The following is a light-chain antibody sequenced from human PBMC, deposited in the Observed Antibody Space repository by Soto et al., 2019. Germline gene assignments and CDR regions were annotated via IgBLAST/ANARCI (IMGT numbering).Light chain of an antibody. CDR3: QQYNSYS. V-gene: IGKV1-5*03. CDR2: KAS. Sequence: DIPMTQSPSILSASVGDRVTISCRASQTISNWLAWYQQKPGKAPKLLIYKASTLQRGVPSRFSGSGSGTEFILTITSLQPDEFATYYCQQYNSYSFGQGTKLEIK. J-gene: IGKJ2*01. CDR1: QTISNW.